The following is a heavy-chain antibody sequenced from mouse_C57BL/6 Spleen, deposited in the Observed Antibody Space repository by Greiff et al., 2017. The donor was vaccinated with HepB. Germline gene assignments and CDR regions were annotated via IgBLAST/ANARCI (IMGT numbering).Heavy chain of an antibody. CDR1: GFTFSSYA. D-gene: IGHD2-3*01. J-gene: IGHJ3*01. CDR2: ISDGGSYT. V-gene: IGHV5-4*03. Sequence: DVKLVESGGGLVKPGGSLKLSCAASGFTFSSYAMSWVRQTPEKRLEWVATISDGGSYTYYPDNVKGRFTISRDNAKNNLYLQMSHLKSEDTAMYYCASYDGYLSYWGQGTLVTVSA. CDR3: ASYDGYLSY.